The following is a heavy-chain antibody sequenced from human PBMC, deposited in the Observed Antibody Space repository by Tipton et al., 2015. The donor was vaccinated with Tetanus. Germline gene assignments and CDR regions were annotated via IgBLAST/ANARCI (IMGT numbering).Heavy chain of an antibody. J-gene: IGHJ3*02. CDR2: IYTSGST. V-gene: IGHV4-4*07. CDR1: GGSISTYY. Sequence: TLSLTCTVSGGSISTYYWSWIRQPAGKGLEWIGRIYTSGSTNYNPPLKRRVTMSVDTSNNQFSLKLSSVTAADTAVYYCARDVWRYYDSSGYQDRDAFDIWGQGTMVTVSS. CDR3: ARDVWRYYDSSGYQDRDAFDI. D-gene: IGHD3-22*01.